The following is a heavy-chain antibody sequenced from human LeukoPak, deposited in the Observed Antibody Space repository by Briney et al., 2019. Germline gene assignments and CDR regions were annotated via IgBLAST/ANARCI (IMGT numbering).Heavy chain of an antibody. CDR3: ARGGDYDYVWGSYRYIDY. CDR2: IIPIFGTA. J-gene: IGHJ4*02. V-gene: IGHV1-69*01. Sequence: SSVKVSCKASGGTFSSYAISWVLQAPGQGLEWMGGIIPIFGTANYAQTFQGRVTITADESTSTAYMELSSLRSEDTAVYYCARGGDYDYVWGSYRYIDYWGQGTLVTVSS. CDR1: GGTFSSYA. D-gene: IGHD3-16*02.